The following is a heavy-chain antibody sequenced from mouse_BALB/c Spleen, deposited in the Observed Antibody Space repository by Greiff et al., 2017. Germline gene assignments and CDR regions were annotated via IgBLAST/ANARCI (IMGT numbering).Heavy chain of an antibody. Sequence: EVKLMESGAELVKPGASVKLSCTASGFNIKDTYMHWVKQRPEQGLEWIGRIDPANGNTKYDPKFQGKATITADTSSNTAYLQLSSLTSEDTAVYYCARGGNWAWFAYWGQGTLVTVSA. CDR1: GFNIKDTY. J-gene: IGHJ3*01. V-gene: IGHV14-3*02. CDR3: ARGGNWAWFAY. D-gene: IGHD4-1*01. CDR2: IDPANGNT.